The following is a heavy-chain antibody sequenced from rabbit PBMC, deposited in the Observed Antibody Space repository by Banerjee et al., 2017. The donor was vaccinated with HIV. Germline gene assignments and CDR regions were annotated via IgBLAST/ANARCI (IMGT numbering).Heavy chain of an antibody. CDR1: GFSLSSND. V-gene: IGHV1S47*01. J-gene: IGHJ4*01. CDR3: TRGYTAGLWYYFDL. Sequence: QEQLVETGGGLVQPGESLTLSCKVSGFSLSSNDMSWVRQAPGKGLEWIACIVPDSAGIDYASWVNGRFTSSLDTAQNTVFLQMTSLTAADTATYFCTRGYTAGLWYYFDLWGPGTLVTVS. CDR2: IVPDSAGI. D-gene: IGHD1-1*01.